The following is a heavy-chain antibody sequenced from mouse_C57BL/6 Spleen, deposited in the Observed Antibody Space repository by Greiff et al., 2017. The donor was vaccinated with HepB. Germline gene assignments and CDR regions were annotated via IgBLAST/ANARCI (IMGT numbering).Heavy chain of an antibody. D-gene: IGHD3-2*02. J-gene: IGHJ4*01. CDR1: GYTFTSYW. CDR3: ASRDSSGYHYAMDY. CDR2: IDPSDSYT. V-gene: IGHV1-50*01. Sequence: QVQLQQPGAELVKPGASVKLSCKASGYTFTSYWMQWVKQRPGQGLEWIGEIDPSDSYTNYNQKFKGKATLTVDTSSSTAYMQLSSLTSEDSAVYYCASRDSSGYHYAMDYWGQGTSVTVSS.